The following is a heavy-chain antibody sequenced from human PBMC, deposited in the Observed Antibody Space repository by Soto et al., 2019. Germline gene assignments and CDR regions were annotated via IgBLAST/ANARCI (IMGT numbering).Heavy chain of an antibody. CDR3: ARDRIAAAGRIWFAP. CDR2: IIPIFGTA. D-gene: IGHD6-13*01. V-gene: IGHV1-69*13. Sequence: SVKISCKASGGTFSSYAISWVRQAPGQGLEWMGGIIPIFGTANYAQKFQGRVTITADESTSTAYMELRSLRSEDTAVYYCARDRIAAAGRIWFAPWGQGTLVTAPQ. J-gene: IGHJ5*02. CDR1: GGTFSSYA.